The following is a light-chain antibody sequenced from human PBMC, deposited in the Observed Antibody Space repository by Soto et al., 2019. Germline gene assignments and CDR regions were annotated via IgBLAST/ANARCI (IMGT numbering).Light chain of an antibody. CDR1: SSNIGAGYD. CDR2: ANN. Sequence: QSVLTQPPSVSGAPGQRVTISCTGSSSNIGAGYDVHWYQQFPGTAPKLLIYANNNRPSGVPDRFSASKSGTSASLAITGLQADDEADYYCQSYDTNRRGVFGTGTKLIVL. CDR3: QSYDTNRRGV. V-gene: IGLV1-40*01. J-gene: IGLJ1*01.